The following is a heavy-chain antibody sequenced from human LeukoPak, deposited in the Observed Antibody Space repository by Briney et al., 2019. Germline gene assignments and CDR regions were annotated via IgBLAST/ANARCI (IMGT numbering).Heavy chain of an antibody. V-gene: IGHV4-4*02. CDR3: ARGSQWLAFFDY. Sequence: SGTLSLTCAVSGGSISSSNWWSWVRQPPGKGLEWTGEINHSGSTNYNPSLKSRVTISVDTSKNHFSLKLSSVTAADTAVYYCARGSQWLAFFDYWGQGTLVTVSS. CDR2: INHSGST. D-gene: IGHD6-19*01. CDR1: GGSISSSNW. J-gene: IGHJ4*02.